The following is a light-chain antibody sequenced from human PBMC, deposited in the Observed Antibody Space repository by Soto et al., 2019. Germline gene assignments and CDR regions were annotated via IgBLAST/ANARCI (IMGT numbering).Light chain of an antibody. CDR3: QQYNSSPYT. CDR1: QSITSTY. CDR2: ATS. Sequence: EIVLTQSPGTLSLSPGERATLSCRASQSITSTYLAWYQQKSGQAPRLLIYATSSRATGIPDSFSGSGSRTDFTLTISRLEPEDFAVYYCQQYNSSPYTFGQGTNLEIK. V-gene: IGKV3-20*01. J-gene: IGKJ2*01.